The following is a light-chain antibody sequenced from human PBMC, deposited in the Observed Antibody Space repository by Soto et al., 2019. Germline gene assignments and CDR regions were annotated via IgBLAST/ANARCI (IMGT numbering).Light chain of an antibody. CDR1: QSVSTNS. CDR3: QQYGSSVLT. V-gene: IGKV3-20*01. CDR2: GAS. J-gene: IGKJ4*01. Sequence: EMVSTQSPDTLSLSPGERATLSWSASQSVSTNSLAWYQQRPGQAPRPLIYGASSRATGTPDRFSGSGSGTDFTLIISRLEPEDFAVYYCQQYGSSVLTFGGGTKVDIK.